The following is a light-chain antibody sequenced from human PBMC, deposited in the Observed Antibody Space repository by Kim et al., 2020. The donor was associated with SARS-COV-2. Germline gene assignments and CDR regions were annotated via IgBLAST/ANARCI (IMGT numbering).Light chain of an antibody. V-gene: IGKV3D-7*01. CDR2: GAS. CDR3: PQDYSLPT. J-gene: IGKJ4*01. Sequence: EIVMTQSPATLSLSPGERATLSCRASQSVSSSYLSWYQQKPGQAPRLLIYGASTRATGIPARFSGSGSGTDFTLAISSLQPEDFAVYYCPQDYSLPTFCGATKVNI. CDR1: QSVSSSY.